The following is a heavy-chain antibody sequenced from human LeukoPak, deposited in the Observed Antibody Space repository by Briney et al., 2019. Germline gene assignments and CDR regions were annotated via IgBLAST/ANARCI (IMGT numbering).Heavy chain of an antibody. Sequence: PSETLSLTCAVYGGSFSGYYWCWIRQPPGKGLEWIGEINHSGSTNYNPSLKSRVTISVDTSKNQFPLKLSSVTAADTAVYYCARVYSTTPDYYYYGMDVWGQGTTVTVSS. J-gene: IGHJ6*02. CDR2: INHSGST. D-gene: IGHD6-13*01. V-gene: IGHV4-34*01. CDR3: ARVYSTTPDYYYYGMDV. CDR1: GGSFSGYY.